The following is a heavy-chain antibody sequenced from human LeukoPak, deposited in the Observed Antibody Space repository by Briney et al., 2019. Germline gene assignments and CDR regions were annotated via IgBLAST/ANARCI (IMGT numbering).Heavy chain of an antibody. CDR2: ISSSSSYI. Sequence: GGSLRLSCAASGFTFSSYSMNWVRQAPGKGLEWVSSISSSSSYIYYADSVKGRCTISRDNAKNSLYLQMNSLRAEDTAVYYCAKAPTYYDFWSGYPTPGNWFDPWGQGTLVTVSS. CDR3: AKAPTYYDFWSGYPTPGNWFDP. CDR1: GFTFSSYS. D-gene: IGHD3-3*01. V-gene: IGHV3-21*04. J-gene: IGHJ5*02.